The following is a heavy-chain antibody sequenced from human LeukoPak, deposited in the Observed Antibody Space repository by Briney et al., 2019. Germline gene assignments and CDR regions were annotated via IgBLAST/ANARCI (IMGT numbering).Heavy chain of an antibody. CDR2: LGIAGDT. J-gene: IGHJ4*02. D-gene: IGHD1-1*01. V-gene: IGHV3-13*01. CDR3: ARQKRSHGNFDY. CDR1: GFTVSSYA. Sequence: GGSLRLSCAASGFTVSSYAMHWVRQPIGKGLGWVSALGIAGDTFYPGSVKGRFTISRENAKNSMYLQMNSLRAEDTAMYYCARQKRSHGNFDYWGQGTLVTVSS.